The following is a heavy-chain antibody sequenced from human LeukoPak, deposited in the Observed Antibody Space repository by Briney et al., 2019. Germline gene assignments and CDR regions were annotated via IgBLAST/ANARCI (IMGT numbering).Heavy chain of an antibody. D-gene: IGHD3-9*01. V-gene: IGHV3-48*03. Sequence: GGFLRLSCAASGFTFSRYEMNWVRQAPGKGLEWVSYITSTGSNRYYAGSVKGRFTISRDNAQNSLFLQMNSLRAEDTAIYYCARDDDQGYFAGLRPLDYWGQGTLVTVSS. CDR2: ITSTGSNR. J-gene: IGHJ4*02. CDR3: ARDDDQGYFAGLRPLDY. CDR1: GFTFSRYE.